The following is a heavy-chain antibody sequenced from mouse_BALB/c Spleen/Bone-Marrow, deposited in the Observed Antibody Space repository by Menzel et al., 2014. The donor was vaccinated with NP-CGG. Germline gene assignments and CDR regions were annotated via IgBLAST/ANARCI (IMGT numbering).Heavy chain of an antibody. V-gene: IGHV5-17*02. CDR1: GFTFSSFG. CDR3: GRSISHYYGGDWCFDV. D-gene: IGHD1-1*02. CDR2: ISSGSSTF. Sequence: EVLLVESGGGLVQPGGSRKLSCAASGFTFSSFGMHWVRQAPEKGLEWVAYISSGSSTFYYADTVNGCFTISRGNHKNTLFLQMTSIRSEDTAMYYYGRSISHYYGGDWCFDVWGAGTTVTVSS. J-gene: IGHJ1*01.